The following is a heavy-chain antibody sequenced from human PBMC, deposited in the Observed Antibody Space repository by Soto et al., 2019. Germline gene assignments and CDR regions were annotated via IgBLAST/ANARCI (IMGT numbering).Heavy chain of an antibody. Sequence: VGSLRLSCAASGFIFENFGMSWVRQAPGKRLEWISSISGSGFKKYYADAVKGRFTISRDNSKSTVYLELNNLSAEDTAVYHCAKNQGVELVPLATVDWFDPWGQGSVVTVSS. CDR3: AKNQGVELVPLATVDWFDP. CDR1: GFIFENFG. V-gene: IGHV3-23*01. J-gene: IGHJ5*02. D-gene: IGHD1-26*01. CDR2: ISGSGFKK.